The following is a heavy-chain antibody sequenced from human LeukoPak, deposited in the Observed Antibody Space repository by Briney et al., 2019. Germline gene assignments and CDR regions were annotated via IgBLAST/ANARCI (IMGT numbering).Heavy chain of an antibody. CDR1: GFAVTDNY. V-gene: IGHV3-53*01. Sequence: GGSLRLSCAVSGFAVTDNYMSWVRQAPGKGLQWVSVVYPDGRTYYADSVKGRFTISRDNSRNTLLLQLNSLRADDTAVYYCARTNPVYGDYDYWGQGTLVTVSS. CDR2: VYPDGRT. J-gene: IGHJ4*02. D-gene: IGHD4-17*01. CDR3: ARTNPVYGDYDY.